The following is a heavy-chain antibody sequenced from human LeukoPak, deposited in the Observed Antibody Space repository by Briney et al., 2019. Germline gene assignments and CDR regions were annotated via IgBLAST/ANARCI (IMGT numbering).Heavy chain of an antibody. CDR2: IYTSGST. J-gene: IGHJ1*01. Sequence: SETLSLTCTVSGGSISSGGYYWSWIRQPAGKGLEWIGRIYTSGSTNYNPSLKSRVTMSVDTSKNQFSLKLSSVTAADTAVYYCARYPEYFQHWGQGTLVTVSS. D-gene: IGHD2-2*01. V-gene: IGHV4-61*02. CDR3: ARYPEYFQH. CDR1: GGSISSGGYY.